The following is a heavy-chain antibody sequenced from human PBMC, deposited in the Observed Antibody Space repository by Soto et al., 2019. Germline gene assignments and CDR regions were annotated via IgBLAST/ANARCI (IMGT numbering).Heavy chain of an antibody. V-gene: IGHV4-59*01. J-gene: IGHJ6*01. D-gene: IGHD2-21*01. CDR2: IYYSGST. CDR1: GGSISSYY. CDR3: ERGCDGCSLSGMDV. Sequence: PSETLSLTCTASGGSISSYYWSWIRQPPGKGLEWIGYIYYSGSTNYNPSLKSRVTISAKTTKNQFSLRLRYLTAADTAVYYCERGCDGCSLSGMDVWGQGTTDTLST.